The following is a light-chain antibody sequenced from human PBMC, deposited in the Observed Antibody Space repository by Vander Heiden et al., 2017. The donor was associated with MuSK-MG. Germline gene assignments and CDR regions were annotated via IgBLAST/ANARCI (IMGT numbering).Light chain of an antibody. V-gene: IGLV1-44*01. Sequence: QSVLTQPPSASVTPGQRVTIACSGSSSNIGSNTVNWYQQLPGTAPKRRSVMNNQRPSGVPDRFAGSKAGTSDYPATSGLQAENEADDDGADWVDRLNGSGFGGGTKLTVL. J-gene: IGLJ3*02. CDR1: SSNIGSNT. CDR2: MNN. CDR3: ADWVDRLNGSG.